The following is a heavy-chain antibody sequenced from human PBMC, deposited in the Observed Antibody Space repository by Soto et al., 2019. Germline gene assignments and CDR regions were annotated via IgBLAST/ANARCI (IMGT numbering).Heavy chain of an antibody. J-gene: IGHJ5*02. CDR1: GYTLTELS. D-gene: IGHD3-10*01. V-gene: IGHV1-24*01. CDR3: GTGGRLPLGFGTRGNWSAP. Sequence: ASVKVSCKVSGYTLTELSMHWVRQAPGKGLEWMGGFDPEDGETIYAQKFQGRVTMTEDTSTDTAYMELSSLRSEDTAVYYCGTGGRLPLGFGTRGNWSAPWGKGTRVTVSS. CDR2: FDPEDGET.